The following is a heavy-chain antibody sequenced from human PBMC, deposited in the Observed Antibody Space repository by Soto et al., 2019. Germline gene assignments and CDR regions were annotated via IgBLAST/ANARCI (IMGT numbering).Heavy chain of an antibody. V-gene: IGHV1-2*04. CDR3: ARDYITRHDGDYDPPEYYFDY. CDR2: INPNSGGT. J-gene: IGHJ4*02. Sequence: ASVKVSCKASGYTFTGYYMHWVRQAPGQGLEWMGWINPNSGGTNYAQKFQGWVTMTRDTSISTAYMELSRLRSDDTAVYYCARDYITRHDGDYDPPEYYFDYWGQGTLVTVSS. D-gene: IGHD4-17*01. CDR1: GYTFTGYY.